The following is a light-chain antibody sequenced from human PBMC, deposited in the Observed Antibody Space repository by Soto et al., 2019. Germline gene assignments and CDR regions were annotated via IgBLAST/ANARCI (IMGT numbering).Light chain of an antibody. CDR1: QTVTSGY. V-gene: IGKV3-20*01. CDR3: QVYGSSSRT. CDR2: GVS. Sequence: EIVLTQSPDTVSLSPGERATLSCRASQTVTSGYLAWYQQKPGQAPRLLIYGVSTVATGIPDRFSGSGSGTDFTLTISRLEPEDFSVYFCQVYGSSSRTFGQGTRVEFK. J-gene: IGKJ1*01.